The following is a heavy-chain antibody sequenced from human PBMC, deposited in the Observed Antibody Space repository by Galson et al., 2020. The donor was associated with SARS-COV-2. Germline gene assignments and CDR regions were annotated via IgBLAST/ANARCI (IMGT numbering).Heavy chain of an antibody. CDR2: INLSGRT. V-gene: IGHV4-34*01. CDR3: ARGFDGLYNSSGFFGLGVFFYYGLDV. CDR1: GGSFSGYS. Sequence: SQTLSLTWAVFGGSFSGYSWTWIRQPPGKGLEWIGEINLSGRTRYNPSLKSRVSMPVDTSKNQFSLRLSSVTAADTAVYYCARGFDGLYNSSGFFGLGVFFYYGLDVWGQGTTVSVSS. J-gene: IGHJ6*02. D-gene: IGHD3-22*01.